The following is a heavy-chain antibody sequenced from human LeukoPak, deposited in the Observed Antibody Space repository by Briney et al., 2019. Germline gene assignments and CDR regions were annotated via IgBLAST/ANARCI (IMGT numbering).Heavy chain of an antibody. J-gene: IGHJ6*03. V-gene: IGHV4-59*01. CDR1: DGSISGYY. CDR2: SYYSGST. D-gene: IGHD3-10*01. Sequence: ASETLSLTCTVSDGSISGYYWSWIRQPPGKGLEWIGYSYYSGSTNYNPSLKSRVTISVDTSKNQFSLNLSSVTAADTAVYYCARGVREKNRGFLLYYYYYYMDVWGKGTTVAISS. CDR3: ARGVREKNRGFLLYYYYYYMDV.